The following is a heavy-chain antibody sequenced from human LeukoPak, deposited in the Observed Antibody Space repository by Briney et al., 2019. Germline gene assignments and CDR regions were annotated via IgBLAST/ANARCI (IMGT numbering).Heavy chain of an antibody. CDR1: GYSFTSYW. D-gene: IGHD3-3*01. V-gene: IGHV5-51*01. Sequence: GESLKISCKGSGYSFTSYWIGWVRQMPGKGLEWMGIIYPGDSDTRYSPSFQGQVTISADKSISTAYLQWSGLKASDTAMYYCARPGAYDFWSGYSPPYYFDYWGQGTLVTVSS. J-gene: IGHJ4*02. CDR2: IYPGDSDT. CDR3: ARPGAYDFWSGYSPPYYFDY.